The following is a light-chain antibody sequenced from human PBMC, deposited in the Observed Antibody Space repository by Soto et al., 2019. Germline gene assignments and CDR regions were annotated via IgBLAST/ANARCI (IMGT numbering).Light chain of an antibody. CDR2: DAS. Sequence: EIVLTQSPATLSLSPGERATLSCRASQSVSSYLAWYQQKPGQAPRLLIYDASNRATGSPARFSGSGSGTDFTLTISSLEPEDFAVYYCQQRSNLPLTFGGGTKVEIK. V-gene: IGKV3-11*01. J-gene: IGKJ4*01. CDR1: QSVSSY. CDR3: QQRSNLPLT.